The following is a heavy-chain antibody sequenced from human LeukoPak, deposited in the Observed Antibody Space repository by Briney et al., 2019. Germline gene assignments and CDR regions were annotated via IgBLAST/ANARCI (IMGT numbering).Heavy chain of an antibody. CDR1: GGTFSSYA. CDR2: IIPIFGTA. J-gene: IGHJ6*02. Sequence: SVKVSFKAAGGTFSSYAISLVRQAPGQGLEWMGGIIPIFGTANYAQKFQGRVTITADESTSTAYMELSSLRSEDTAVYYCARVIGSLGYYYYGMDVWGQGTTVTVSS. CDR3: ARVIGSLGYYYYGMDV. V-gene: IGHV1-69*13. D-gene: IGHD3-10*01.